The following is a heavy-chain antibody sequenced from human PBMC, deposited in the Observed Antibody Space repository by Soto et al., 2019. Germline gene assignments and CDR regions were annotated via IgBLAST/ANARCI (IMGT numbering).Heavy chain of an antibody. Sequence: SETLSLTCVVSGYSISSAYYWGWIRQPPGKGLEWVGSVYHSGGTYYNPSLKSRITISLDTSKNHFSLKLRSVTAADSAVYYCARSGKTTPPFPEQWGQGALVTVSS. D-gene: IGHD1-1*01. J-gene: IGHJ4*02. CDR2: VYHSGGT. V-gene: IGHV4-38-2*01. CDR1: GYSISSAYY. CDR3: ARSGKTTPPFPEQ.